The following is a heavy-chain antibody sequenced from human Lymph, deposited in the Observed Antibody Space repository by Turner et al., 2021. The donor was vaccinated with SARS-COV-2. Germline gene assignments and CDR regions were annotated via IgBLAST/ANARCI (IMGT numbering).Heavy chain of an antibody. CDR3: ARDRSSYYYGSGEDY. V-gene: IGHV1-46*03. CDR1: GYTFTSYY. CDR2: IDPSGGGK. J-gene: IGHJ4*02. Sequence: QVQLVQAGAEVKKPGASVKVSCKASGYTFTSYYIHWVRQAPGQGLGGMGIIDPSGGGKSYAQKFQDRVTMSKDTSTSTVYMELSSLRYEDTAVYYCARDRSSYYYGSGEDYWGQGTLVTVSS. D-gene: IGHD3-10*01.